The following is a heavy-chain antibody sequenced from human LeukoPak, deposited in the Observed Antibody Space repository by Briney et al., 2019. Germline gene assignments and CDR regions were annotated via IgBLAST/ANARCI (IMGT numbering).Heavy chain of an antibody. V-gene: IGHV1-18*01. CDR3: AKDLYSSLSGSEVFDI. D-gene: IGHD3-10*01. CDR2: ISGHTGRA. CDR1: GYTFTSYA. J-gene: IGHJ3*02. Sequence: RASVKVSCKASGYTFTSYAMNWVRQAPGQGLEWMGWISGHTGRATYTQKFQDRLTMTSDVPTTTAYMELTGLRFNDTAVYFCAKDLYSSLSGSEVFDIWGQGTRVTV.